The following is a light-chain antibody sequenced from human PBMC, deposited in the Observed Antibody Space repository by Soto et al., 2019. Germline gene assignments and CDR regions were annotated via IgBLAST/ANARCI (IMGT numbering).Light chain of an antibody. CDR1: QRVSSYS. J-gene: IGKJ1*01. CDR2: GAS. CDR3: QQYGSSPWT. V-gene: IGKV3-20*01. Sequence: VVLKQSPGTLSLSPGDRATLSCRASQRVSSYSLAWYQQKPGQAPSLLIYGASNRATGIPDRFSGIGSGTDFTLTISRLEPEDFAVYYCQQYGSSPWTFGQGTKVDIK.